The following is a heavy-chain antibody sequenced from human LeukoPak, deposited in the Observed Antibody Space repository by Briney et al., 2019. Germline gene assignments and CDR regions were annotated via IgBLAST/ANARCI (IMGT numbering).Heavy chain of an antibody. CDR1: GFTFSSYG. CDR2: ISYDGSNK. V-gene: IGHV3-30*03. J-gene: IGHJ3*02. Sequence: GGSLRLSCAASGFTFSSYGMHWVRQAPGKGLEWVAVISYDGSNKYYADSVKGRFTISRDNSKNTLYLQMNSLRAEDTAVYYCAREGGIAARGAFDIWGQGTMVTVSS. D-gene: IGHD6-13*01. CDR3: AREGGIAARGAFDI.